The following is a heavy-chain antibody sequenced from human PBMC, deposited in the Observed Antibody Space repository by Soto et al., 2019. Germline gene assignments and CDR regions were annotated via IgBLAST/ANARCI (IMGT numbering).Heavy chain of an antibody. CDR1: GFTFSSYS. D-gene: IGHD1-1*01. J-gene: IGHJ4*02. CDR3: ARSGDNYNRLDY. CDR2: SSNSGTFS. V-gene: IGHV3-48*04. Sequence: HPGGSLRLSCAASGFTFSSYSMNWVRQAPGKGLEWISYSSNSGTFSRYADSVKGRFSISRDNTKNLLYLQMNSLRAEDTAVYYCARSGDNYNRLDYWGQGTPVTVSS.